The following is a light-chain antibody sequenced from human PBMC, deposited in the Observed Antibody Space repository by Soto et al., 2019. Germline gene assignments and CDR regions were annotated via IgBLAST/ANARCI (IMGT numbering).Light chain of an antibody. V-gene: IGKV1-27*01. CDR2: AAS. J-gene: IGKJ4*01. CDR3: QKYNRAQIT. CDR1: QNIRSW. Sequence: DIQLTQSPSSVSASVGDRVTITWRASQNIRSWLAWCQQKPGKAPKLLIYAASTFQSGVPSRFSGSGSGTAFTLTTSSLQPEDVVPYYCQKYNRAQITFGGGTKVDI.